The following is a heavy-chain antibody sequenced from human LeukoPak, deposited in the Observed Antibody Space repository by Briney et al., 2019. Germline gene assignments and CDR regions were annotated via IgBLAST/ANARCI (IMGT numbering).Heavy chain of an antibody. Sequence: GPTLRLPCSGWRCILNSYGVALVRQATGKELEWVSDISASGGSTYYADSVKGRFTISRDNSKNTLYLQMNSLRADDTAVYYCAKDDFRWGYFDLWGRGTLVTVSS. J-gene: IGHJ2*01. CDR3: AKDDFRWGYFDL. D-gene: IGHD3/OR15-3a*01. CDR1: RCILNSYG. V-gene: IGHV3-23*01. CDR2: ISASGGST.